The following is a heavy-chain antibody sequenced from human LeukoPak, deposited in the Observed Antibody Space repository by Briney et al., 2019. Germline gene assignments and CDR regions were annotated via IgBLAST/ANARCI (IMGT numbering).Heavy chain of an antibody. D-gene: IGHD6-13*01. J-gene: IGHJ3*02. V-gene: IGHV3-33*01. Sequence: GGSLRLSCAASGFTFSSYGMHWVRQAPGKGLEWVAVIWYDGSNKYYADSVKGRFTISRDNSKNTLYLQMNSLRAEDTAVYYCAREQPYSSSWYPGAFDIWGQGTMVTVSS. CDR2: IWYDGSNK. CDR1: GFTFSSYG. CDR3: AREQPYSSSWYPGAFDI.